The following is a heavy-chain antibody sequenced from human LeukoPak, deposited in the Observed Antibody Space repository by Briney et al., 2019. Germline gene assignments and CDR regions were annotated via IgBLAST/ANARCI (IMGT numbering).Heavy chain of an antibody. V-gene: IGHV3-21*01. CDR3: ARDLTPHILLWFGELSKPYYYYGMDV. J-gene: IGHJ6*02. D-gene: IGHD3-10*01. Sequence: GESLKISCAASGFTFSSYSMNWVRQAPGEGLEWVSSISSSSSYIYYADSVKGRFTISRDNAKNSLYLQMNSLRAEDTAVYYCARDLTPHILLWFGELSKPYYYYGMDVWGQGTTVTVSS. CDR1: GFTFSSYS. CDR2: ISSSSSYI.